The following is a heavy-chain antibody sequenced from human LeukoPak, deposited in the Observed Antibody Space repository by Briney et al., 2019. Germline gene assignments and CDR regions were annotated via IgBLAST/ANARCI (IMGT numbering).Heavy chain of an antibody. CDR3: ARARYCSGGSCYGAFDI. J-gene: IGHJ3*02. CDR2: ISTSGGST. D-gene: IGHD2-15*01. V-gene: IGHV3-23*01. CDR1: GFTFSSYA. Sequence: PGGSLRLSCAASGFTFSSYAMTWVRQAPGKGLEWVSSISTSGGSTYYADSVKGRFTISRDNAKNTLYLQMNSLRAEDTAVYYCARARYCSGGSCYGAFDIWGQGTMVTVSS.